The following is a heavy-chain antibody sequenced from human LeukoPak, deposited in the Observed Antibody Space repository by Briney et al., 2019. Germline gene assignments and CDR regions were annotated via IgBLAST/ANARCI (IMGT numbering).Heavy chain of an antibody. J-gene: IGHJ4*02. D-gene: IGHD2-8*01. V-gene: IGHV3-23*01. CDR1: GFTFSSYA. CDR3: ARPHCTNGVCPVDY. Sequence: GGSLRLSCAASGFTFSSYAMSWVRQAPGKGLEWVPAISGSGGSTYYADSVKGRFTISRDNSKNTLYLQTNSLRAEDTAVYYCARPHCTNGVCPVDYWGQGTLVTVSS. CDR2: ISGSGGST.